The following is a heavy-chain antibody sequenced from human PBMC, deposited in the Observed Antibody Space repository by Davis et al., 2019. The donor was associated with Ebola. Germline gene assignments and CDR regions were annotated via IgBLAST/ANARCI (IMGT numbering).Heavy chain of an antibody. D-gene: IGHD3-3*01. V-gene: IGHV1-69*04. CDR1: GGTFSSYA. CDR3: ARVNYDFWSGYYSENWFDP. CDR2: IIPILGIA. J-gene: IGHJ5*02. Sequence: SVKVSCKASGGTFSSYAISWVRQAPGQGLEWMGRIIPILGIANYAQKFQGRVTITADKSTSTAYMELSSLRSEDTAVYYCARVNYDFWSGYYSENWFDPWGQGTLVTVSS.